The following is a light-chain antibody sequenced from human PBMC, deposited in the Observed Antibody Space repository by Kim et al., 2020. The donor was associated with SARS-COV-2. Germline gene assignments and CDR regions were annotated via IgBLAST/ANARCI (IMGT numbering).Light chain of an antibody. CDR1: QDISNY. Sequence: DIQMTQSPSSLSASVGDRVTITCQASQDISNYLNWYQQKPGKAPKLLIYDASNLETGVPSRFSGSGSGTDFTFTISSLQPEDIATYYCQQYGNFPRTFGQGTKVDIK. CDR2: DAS. CDR3: QQYGNFPRT. J-gene: IGKJ1*01. V-gene: IGKV1-33*01.